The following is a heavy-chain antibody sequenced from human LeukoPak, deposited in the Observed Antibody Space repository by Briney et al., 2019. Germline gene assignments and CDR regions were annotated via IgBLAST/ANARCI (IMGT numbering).Heavy chain of an antibody. J-gene: IGHJ4*02. V-gene: IGHV1-46*01. Sequence: ASVKVSCKAFGYTFTSNYMHWVRQAPGQGPEWMGVISPSGGSTTYAQKFQGRVTITADKSTSTAYMELSSLRSEDTAAYYCASASSGSHDTPKTDYWGQGTLVTVSS. D-gene: IGHD1-26*01. CDR2: ISPSGGST. CDR1: GYTFTSNY. CDR3: ASASSGSHDTPKTDY.